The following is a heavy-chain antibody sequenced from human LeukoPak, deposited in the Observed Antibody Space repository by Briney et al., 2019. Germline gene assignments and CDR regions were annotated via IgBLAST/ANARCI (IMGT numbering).Heavy chain of an antibody. D-gene: IGHD3-10*01. CDR2: ISYDGSNK. CDR1: GFTFSSYG. Sequence: GGSLRLSCAASGFTFSSYGMHWVRQAPGKGLEWVAVISYDGSNKYYADSVKGRFTISRDNSKNTLYLQMNSLRAEDTAVYYCAKDAGYYGSGSSPTFYYYYMDVWGKGTTVTVSS. CDR3: AKDAGYYGSGSSPTFYYYYMDV. V-gene: IGHV3-30*18. J-gene: IGHJ6*03.